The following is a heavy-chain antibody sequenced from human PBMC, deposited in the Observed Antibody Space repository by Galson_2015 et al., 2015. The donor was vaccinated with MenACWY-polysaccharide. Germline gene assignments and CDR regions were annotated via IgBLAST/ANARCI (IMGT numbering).Heavy chain of an antibody. J-gene: IGHJ3*02. CDR2: ISGSGGTT. V-gene: IGHV3-23*01. CDR1: GFTFSSCA. Sequence: SLRLSCAASGFTFSSCAMSWVRQAPGKGLEWVSGISGSGGTTYYADSVKGRFTISRDNSKNTLYLQMNSLRAEDTAVYYCVKRMTTVGAFDIWGHGTMVTVSS. CDR3: VKRMTTVGAFDI. D-gene: IGHD4-23*01.